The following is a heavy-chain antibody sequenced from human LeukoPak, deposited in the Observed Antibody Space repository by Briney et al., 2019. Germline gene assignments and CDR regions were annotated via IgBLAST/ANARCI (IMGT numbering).Heavy chain of an antibody. J-gene: IGHJ4*02. CDR3: AGHHPRNTVDF. D-gene: IGHD2/OR15-2a*01. Sequence: PSQTLSLTCAVSGGSISSGGYYWRWIRQPPGKGLEWIAYISDIGSINYNPSLKSRVTISLDTSKNQFSLKLSSVTAADTAVYYCAGHHPRNTVDFWGQGTLVTVSS. V-gene: IGHV4-61*08. CDR2: ISDIGSI. CDR1: GGSISSGGYY.